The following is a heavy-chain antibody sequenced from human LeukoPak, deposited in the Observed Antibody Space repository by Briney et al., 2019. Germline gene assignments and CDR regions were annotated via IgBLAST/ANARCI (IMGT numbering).Heavy chain of an antibody. CDR1: GFTFSSYG. CDR3: AKDAYYDSGRYFDY. J-gene: IGHJ4*02. Sequence: GGSLRLSCAASGFTFSSYGMHWVRQAPGKGLEWVAVISYDGSSKYYADSVKGRFTISRDNSKNTLYLQMNSLRAEDTAVYYCAKDAYYDSGRYFDYWGQGTLVTVSS. V-gene: IGHV3-30*18. CDR2: ISYDGSSK. D-gene: IGHD3-10*01.